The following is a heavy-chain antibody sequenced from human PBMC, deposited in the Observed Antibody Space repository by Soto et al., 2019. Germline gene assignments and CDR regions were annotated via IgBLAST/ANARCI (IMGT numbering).Heavy chain of an antibody. CDR2: ISYDGSNK. CDR3: AGDSSYSSSSFVY. CDR1: GFTFSSYA. Sequence: GGSLRLSCAASGFTFSSYAMHWVRQAPGKGLEWVAVISYDGSNKYYADSVKGRFTISRDNSKNTLYLQMNSLRAEDTAVYYCAGDSSYSSSSFVYWGQGTLVTVSS. J-gene: IGHJ4*02. D-gene: IGHD6-6*01. V-gene: IGHV3-30-3*01.